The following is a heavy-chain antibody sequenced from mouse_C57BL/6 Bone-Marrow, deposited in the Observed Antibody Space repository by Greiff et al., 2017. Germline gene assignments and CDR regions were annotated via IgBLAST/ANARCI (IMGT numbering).Heavy chain of an antibody. CDR3: ARPLWDY. CDR2: IDPSDSYT. J-gene: IGHJ2*01. D-gene: IGHD1-1*02. CDR1: GYTFTSYW. V-gene: IGHV1-69*01. Sequence: QVQLQQPGAELVMPGASVKLSCKASGYTFTSYWMHWVKQRPGQGLEWIGEIDPSDSYTNYNQKFKGKSTLTVDKSSSTAYMHLSSLTSEDSAVYYCARPLWDYWGQGTTLTVSS.